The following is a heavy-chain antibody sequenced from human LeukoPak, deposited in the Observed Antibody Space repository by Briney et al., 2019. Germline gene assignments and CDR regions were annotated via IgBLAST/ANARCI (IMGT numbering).Heavy chain of an antibody. CDR1: GGSFSGYY. Sequence: SETLSLTCAVYGGSFSGYYWSWIRQPPGKGLEWIGEINHSGSTNYNPSLKSRVTISVDTSKNQFSLKLSSVTAADTAVYHCARVGWELLGPFDHWGQGALVTVSS. V-gene: IGHV4-34*01. CDR2: INHSGST. CDR3: ARVGWELLGPFDH. J-gene: IGHJ4*02. D-gene: IGHD1-26*01.